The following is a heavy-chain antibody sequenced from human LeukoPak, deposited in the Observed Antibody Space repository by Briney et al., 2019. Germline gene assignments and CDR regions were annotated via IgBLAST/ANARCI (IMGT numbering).Heavy chain of an antibody. CDR3: ARHMRIAARISYYYYYMDV. Sequence: SETLSLTCTVSGGSISSYYWSWIRQPAGKGLEWIGRIYTSGSTNYNPSLKSRVTMSVDTSKNQFSLKLSSVTAADTAVYYCARHMRIAARISYYYYYMDVWGKGTTVTVSS. V-gene: IGHV4-4*07. D-gene: IGHD6-6*01. CDR2: IYTSGST. CDR1: GGSISSYY. J-gene: IGHJ6*03.